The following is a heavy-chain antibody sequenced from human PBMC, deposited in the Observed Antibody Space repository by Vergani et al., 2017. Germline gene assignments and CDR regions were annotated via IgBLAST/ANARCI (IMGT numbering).Heavy chain of an antibody. J-gene: IGHJ6*03. CDR2: IRYDGSNK. V-gene: IGHV3-30*02. D-gene: IGHD3-10*01. CDR1: GFTFSSYG. CDR3: AKGYYYGSGSYYYYMDV. Sequence: QVQLVESGGGVVQPGGSLRLSCAASGFTFSSYGMHWVRQAPGKGLEWVAFIRYDGSNKYYADSVKGRFTISRDNSKNTLYLQMNSLRAEDTAVYYWAKGYYYGSGSYYYYMDVWGKGTTVTVSS.